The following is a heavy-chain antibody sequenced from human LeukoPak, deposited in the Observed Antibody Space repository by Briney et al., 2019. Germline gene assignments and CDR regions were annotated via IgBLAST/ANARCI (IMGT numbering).Heavy chain of an antibody. CDR3: AKDARDYGGNFDY. D-gene: IGHD4-23*01. CDR2: IRYDGSNK. CDR1: GFTFSSYG. V-gene: IGHV3-30*02. J-gene: IGHJ4*02. Sequence: GGSLRLSCAASGFTFSSYGMHWVRQAPGKGLEWVAFIRYDGSNKYYADSVKGRFTISRDNSKNTLYLQMNSLRAEDTAVYYCAKDARDYGGNFDYWGQGTLVTVSS.